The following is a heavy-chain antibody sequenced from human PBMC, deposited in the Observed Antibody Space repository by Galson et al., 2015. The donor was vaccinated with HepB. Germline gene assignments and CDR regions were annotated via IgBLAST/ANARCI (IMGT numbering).Heavy chain of an antibody. Sequence: SLRLSCAASGFTFSSYNMNWVRQAPGKGLEWVSSISSSSSYTNYADSVKGRFTISRDNAKNSLYLQMNSLRAEDTAVYYCARDPWCGASIDYWGQGTLVTVSS. J-gene: IGHJ4*02. D-gene: IGHD3-10*01. CDR2: ISSSSSYT. V-gene: IGHV3-21*01. CDR1: GFTFSSYN. CDR3: ARDPWCGASIDY.